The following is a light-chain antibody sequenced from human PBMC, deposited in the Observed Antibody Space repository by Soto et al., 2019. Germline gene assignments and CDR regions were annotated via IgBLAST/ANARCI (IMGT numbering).Light chain of an antibody. CDR3: QKYDYSRT. CDR1: QSVSDS. Sequence: DIQMTQSPSTLSASVGDTVTITCRASQSVSDSLAWYQVKPGEAPKLLIFDVSNLETGVPSRFSGSGSGTEFSLTIRGLQPDDFATYYCQKYDYSRTLGQGTKVDIK. J-gene: IGKJ2*01. V-gene: IGKV1-5*01. CDR2: DVS.